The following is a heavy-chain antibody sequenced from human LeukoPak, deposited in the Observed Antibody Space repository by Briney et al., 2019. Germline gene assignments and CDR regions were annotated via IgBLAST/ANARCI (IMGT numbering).Heavy chain of an antibody. CDR1: GGSFSGYY. CDR2: ISYSGNT. J-gene: IGHJ5*02. CDR3: ARLTGNKAKNRWFDP. Sequence: PSETLSLTCAVYGGSFSGYYWSWIRQPPGKGLEWIATISYSGNTYYNPSLKSRVTISADTSKTPFSLKLSSVTAADTAVYYCARLTGNKAKNRWFDPWGQGTLVTVSS. V-gene: IGHV4-34*01. D-gene: IGHD7-27*01.